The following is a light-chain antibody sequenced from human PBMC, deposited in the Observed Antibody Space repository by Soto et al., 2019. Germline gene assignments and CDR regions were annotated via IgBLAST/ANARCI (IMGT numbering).Light chain of an antibody. Sequence: EIVMTQSPATLSVSPGEKPTPSCRASQIFTSNLAGYRQNPAQAPRLPNVGASTRATGIPARFSGSGSGTEFTLTISSLQSEDFAVYYCQQYNNWPPLTFGGGTKVEIK. CDR2: GAS. CDR3: QQYNNWPPLT. J-gene: IGKJ4*01. V-gene: IGKV3-15*01. CDR1: QIFTSN.